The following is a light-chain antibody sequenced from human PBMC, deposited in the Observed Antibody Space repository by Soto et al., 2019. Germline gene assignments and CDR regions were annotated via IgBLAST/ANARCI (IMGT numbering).Light chain of an antibody. Sequence: AIQMTQSPSSLSASVGDRVTITCRASQGNRIDVDWYQPKVGKAPQLLIHDTSRLQSGVPSRISGSGSGTDFTLTIGGLQPDDFATDHCLQHYAFPRTFGGGTEVEFK. CDR1: QGNRID. CDR3: LQHYAFPRT. J-gene: IGKJ4*01. CDR2: DTS. V-gene: IGKV1-6*01.